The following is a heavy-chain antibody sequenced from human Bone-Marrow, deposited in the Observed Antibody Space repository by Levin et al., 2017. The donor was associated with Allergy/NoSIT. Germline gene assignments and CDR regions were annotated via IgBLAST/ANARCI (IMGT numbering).Heavy chain of an antibody. CDR1: GFIFSTSE. V-gene: IGHV3-30-3*01. D-gene: IGHD1-26*01. Sequence: LSLTCAASGFIFSTSEMHWVRQAPGKGLEWVAFISYDENNKYYADSVKGRFTISRDNSKNTLYLEMSSLRPEDTALYYCARDGVTSAHYNWFDPWGQGTLVTVSS. CDR2: ISYDENNK. CDR3: ARDGVTSAHYNWFDP. J-gene: IGHJ5*02.